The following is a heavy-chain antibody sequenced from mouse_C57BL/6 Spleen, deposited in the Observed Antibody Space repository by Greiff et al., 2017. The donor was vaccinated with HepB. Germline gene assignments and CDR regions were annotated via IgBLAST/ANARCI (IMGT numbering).Heavy chain of an antibody. J-gene: IGHJ2*01. D-gene: IGHD1-1*01. CDR1: GYTFTEYT. CDR2: FYPGSGSI. Sequence: QVQLQQSGAELVKPGASVKLSCKASGYTFTEYTIHWVKQRSGQGLEWIGWFYPGSGSIKYNEKFKDKATLTADKSSSTVYMELSRLTSEDSAVYFCARPKGYYYGSSYEDYFDYWGQGTTLTVSS. CDR3: ARPKGYYYGSSYEDYFDY. V-gene: IGHV1-62-2*01.